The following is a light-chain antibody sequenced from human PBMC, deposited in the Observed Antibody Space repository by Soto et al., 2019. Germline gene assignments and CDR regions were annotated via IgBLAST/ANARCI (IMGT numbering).Light chain of an antibody. CDR2: DVD. CDR1: SSDVGGYNY. J-gene: IGLJ1*01. V-gene: IGLV2-11*01. CDR3: CSYAGSYPFV. Sequence: QSALTQPRSVSGSPGQPVTISCTGTSSDVGGYNYVSWYQHHPVKAPKLMIYDVDKRPSGVLGRFSGSKSGNTASLIISGLQAEDEAHYYCCSYAGSYPFVFGTGTKVAVL.